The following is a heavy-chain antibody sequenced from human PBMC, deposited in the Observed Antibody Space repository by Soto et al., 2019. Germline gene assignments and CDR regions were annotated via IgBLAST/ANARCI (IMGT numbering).Heavy chain of an antibody. V-gene: IGHV4-31*03. CDR1: GGSIRGGDYY. D-gene: IGHD3-10*01. J-gene: IGHJ4*02. CDR3: ARLSSLYYNSDYGGYYFDF. Sequence: QVQLQESGPGLVKPSQTLSLTCTVSGGSIRGGDYYWSWIRQHPGKGLEWIGYIFYSGKSFYNPSLKSGVTISVDTSKNPFSLQLSSVTAADTAIYYCARLSSLYYNSDYGGYYFDFWGQGTLVSVSS. CDR2: IFYSGKS.